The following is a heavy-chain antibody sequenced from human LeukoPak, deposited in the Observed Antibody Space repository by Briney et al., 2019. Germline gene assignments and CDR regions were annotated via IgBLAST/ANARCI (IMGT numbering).Heavy chain of an antibody. CDR2: IIPIFATA. Sequence: SVKVSCKASGGTFSSYAISWVRQAPGQGLEWMGGIIPIFATANYAQKFQGRVTITVDKSTNTAFMELSSLRSEDMAVYYCARFGDASREAFDYWGQGTLVTVSS. V-gene: IGHV1-69*06. CDR1: GGTFSSYA. CDR3: ARFGDASREAFDY. D-gene: IGHD4-17*01. J-gene: IGHJ4*02.